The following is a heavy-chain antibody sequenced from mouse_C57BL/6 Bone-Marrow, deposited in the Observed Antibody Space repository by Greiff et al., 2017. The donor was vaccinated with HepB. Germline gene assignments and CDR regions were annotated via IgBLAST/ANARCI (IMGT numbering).Heavy chain of an antibody. J-gene: IGHJ2*01. CDR3: AIGTVVATKYYFDY. D-gene: IGHD1-1*01. Sequence: QVQLQQPGAELVKPGASVKVSCKASGYTFTSYWMHWVKQRPGQGLEWIGRIHPSDSDTNYNQKFKGKATLTVDKSSSTAYMQRSSLTSEDSAVYYCAIGTVVATKYYFDYWGQGTTLTVSS. CDR1: GYTFTSYW. V-gene: IGHV1-74*01. CDR2: IHPSDSDT.